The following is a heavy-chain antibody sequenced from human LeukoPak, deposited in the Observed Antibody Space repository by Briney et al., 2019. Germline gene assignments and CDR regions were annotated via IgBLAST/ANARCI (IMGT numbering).Heavy chain of an antibody. CDR1: GFTFNNYG. J-gene: IGHJ4*02. Sequence: GGTLRLSCAASGFTFNNYGMSWVRQAPGKGLEWVSSISGSGGSTYYADSVKGRFTISRDNSKNTLYLQMDSLRAEDTAIYYCTRKTPGRAPFDYWGQGTLVTVSS. CDR3: TRKTPGRAPFDY. CDR2: ISGSGGST. V-gene: IGHV3-23*01. D-gene: IGHD2-15*01.